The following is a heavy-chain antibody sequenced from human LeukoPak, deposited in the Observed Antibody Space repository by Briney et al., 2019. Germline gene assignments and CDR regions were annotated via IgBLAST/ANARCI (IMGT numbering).Heavy chain of an antibody. CDR2: IDATGDSQ. V-gene: IGHV3-11*01. CDR1: GFTLRDYV. Sequence: PGGSLRLSCAASGFTLRDYVMAWIRQPPGKGLEWVAYIDATGDSQYYADSVKGRFTISRDNAKNSLFLQMNSLRAEDSAAYYCARSAYNWNWGQGTLVAVSS. CDR3: ARSAYNWN. J-gene: IGHJ4*02. D-gene: IGHD1-20*01.